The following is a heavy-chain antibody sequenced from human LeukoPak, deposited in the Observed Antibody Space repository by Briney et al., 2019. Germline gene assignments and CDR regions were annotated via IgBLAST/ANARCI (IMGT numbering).Heavy chain of an antibody. CDR3: ARGSAFSGELLRANDY. D-gene: IGHD1-26*01. V-gene: IGHV1-2*02. J-gene: IGHJ4*02. CDR2: INPNTGGT. CDR1: GYTFTGYY. Sequence: ASVKVSCKASGYTFTGYYMHWVRQAPGQGFEWMGWINPNTGGTHYAQNFQGRVTMTRDTSISTAYMEFSRLKSDDTAVYYCARGSAFSGELLRANDYWGQGTLVTVSS.